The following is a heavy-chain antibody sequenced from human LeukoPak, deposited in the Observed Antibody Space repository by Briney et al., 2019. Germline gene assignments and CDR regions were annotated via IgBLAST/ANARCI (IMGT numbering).Heavy chain of an antibody. J-gene: IGHJ4*02. V-gene: IGHV3-53*04. CDR1: GFTFSSYA. D-gene: IGHD1-26*01. CDR3: ARGVGSNAY. CDR2: IYSGGST. Sequence: GGSLRLSCAASGFTFSSYAMHWVRQAPGKGLEWVSVIYSGGSTYYADSVKGRFTISRHNSKNTLYLQMNSLTTEDTAVYYCARGVGSNAYWGQGTLVTVSS.